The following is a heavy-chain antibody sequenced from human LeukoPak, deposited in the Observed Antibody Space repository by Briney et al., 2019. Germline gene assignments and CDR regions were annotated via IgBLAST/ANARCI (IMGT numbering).Heavy chain of an antibody. D-gene: IGHD4-17*01. Sequence: PGGSLRLSCAASGFTFSSYAMHWVRQAPGKGLEWVAVISNDGTNEYYADSMKGRFTISRDNSKNTLYLQMNSLTGGDTAVYYCAVGYGDYIDAFDIWGQGTMVTVSS. CDR1: GFTFSSYA. J-gene: IGHJ3*02. CDR2: ISNDGTNE. CDR3: AVGYGDYIDAFDI. V-gene: IGHV3-30*04.